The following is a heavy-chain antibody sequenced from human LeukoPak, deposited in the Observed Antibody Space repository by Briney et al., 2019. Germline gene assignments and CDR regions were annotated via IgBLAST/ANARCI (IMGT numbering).Heavy chain of an antibody. CDR3: AREHYYGSGLDP. J-gene: IGHJ5*02. D-gene: IGHD3-10*01. CDR2: INPNSGGT. Sequence: ASVKVSCKASGYTFTGYYMHWVRQAPGQGLGWMGWINPNSGGTNYAQKFQGRVTMTRDTSISTAYMELSSLRSDDTAVYYCAREHYYGSGLDPWGQGTLVTVSS. CDR1: GYTFTGYY. V-gene: IGHV1-2*02.